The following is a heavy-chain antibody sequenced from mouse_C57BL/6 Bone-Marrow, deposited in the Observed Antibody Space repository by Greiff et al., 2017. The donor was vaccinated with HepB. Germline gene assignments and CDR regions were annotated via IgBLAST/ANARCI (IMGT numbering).Heavy chain of an antibody. CDR3: ARHGNYVYYAMDY. J-gene: IGHJ4*01. V-gene: IGHV5-6*02. Sequence: EVKLVESGGDLVKPGGSLKLSCAASGFTFSSYGMSWVRQTPDKRLEWVATISSGGSYTYYPDSVKGRFTISRDNAKNTLYLQMSSLKSEDTAMYYCARHGNYVYYAMDYWGQATSVTVSS. D-gene: IGHD2-1*01. CDR1: GFTFSSYG. CDR2: ISSGGSYT.